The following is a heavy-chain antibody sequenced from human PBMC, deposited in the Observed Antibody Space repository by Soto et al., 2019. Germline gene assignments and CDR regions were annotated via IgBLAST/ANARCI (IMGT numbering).Heavy chain of an antibody. Sequence: QVQLVESGGGVVQPGRSLRLSCAASGFTFSSYGMHWVRQAPGKGLEWVAVISYDGSNKYYADSVKGRFTISRDNSKNTLYWQMNSRGAEDTAVYYCSSSGGGGGGDSDYWGQGTLVTVSS. CDR2: ISYDGSNK. CDR1: GFTFSSYG. V-gene: IGHV3-30*03. J-gene: IGHJ4*02. CDR3: SSSGGGGGGDSDY. D-gene: IGHD3-16*01.